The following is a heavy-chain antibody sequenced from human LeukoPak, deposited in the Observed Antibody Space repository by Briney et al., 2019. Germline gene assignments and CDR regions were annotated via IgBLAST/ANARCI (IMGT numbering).Heavy chain of an antibody. J-gene: IGHJ5*02. V-gene: IGHV4-34*01. Sequence: SETLSLSCAVYGGSFSGYYWSWIRQPPGKGLEWIGEINHSGSTNYNPSLKSRVTISVDTSKNQFSLKLSSVTAAHTAVYYCARDPQGKDSSSWYEGWFDPWGQGTLVTVSS. CDR2: INHSGST. CDR1: GGSFSGYY. CDR3: ARDPQGKDSSSWYEGWFDP. D-gene: IGHD6-13*01.